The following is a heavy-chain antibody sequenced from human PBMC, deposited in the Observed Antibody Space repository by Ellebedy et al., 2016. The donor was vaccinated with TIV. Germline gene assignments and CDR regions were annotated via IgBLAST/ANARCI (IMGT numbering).Heavy chain of an antibody. CDR3: TTGSVEGY. J-gene: IGHJ4*02. D-gene: IGHD6-6*01. V-gene: IGHV3-23*01. CDR1: GFTVSNNY. CDR2: ISATGIST. Sequence: GGSLRLSCAASGFTVSNNYMSWVRQAPGKGLEWVSTISATGISTYYADSVKGRFTISRDNSKNTLYLQMDSLRAEDTAVYYCTTGSVEGYWGQGTLVTVSS.